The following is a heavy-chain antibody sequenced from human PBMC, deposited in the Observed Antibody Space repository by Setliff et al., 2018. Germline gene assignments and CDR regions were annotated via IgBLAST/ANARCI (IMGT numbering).Heavy chain of an antibody. D-gene: IGHD3-10*01. CDR1: DYTFLSYG. Sequence: ASVKVSCKAADYTFLSYGLSWVRQAPGQGLEWMGWISAYTGKTDYAQNFQGRVTMTTDTSTSTGYMELRSLTSDDTAVYYCARRPRAVYGSGRRNWFLDYWGQGTLVTVSS. CDR2: ISAYTGKT. J-gene: IGHJ4*02. V-gene: IGHV1-18*01. CDR3: ARRPRAVYGSGRRNWFLDY.